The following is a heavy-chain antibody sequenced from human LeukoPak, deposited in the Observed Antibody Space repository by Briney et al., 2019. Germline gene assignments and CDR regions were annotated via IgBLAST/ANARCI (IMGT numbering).Heavy chain of an antibody. CDR1: GGSISSYY. D-gene: IGHD6-6*01. CDR2: IYYSGST. J-gene: IGHJ4*02. Sequence: SETLSLTCTVSGGSISSYYWSWIRQPPGKGLEWIGYIYYSGSTNYNPSLKSRVTMSVDTSNNQFSLKLSSVTAADTAVYYCARVDPDSSSTLEVFDYWGQGTLVTVSS. CDR3: ARVDPDSSSTLEVFDY. V-gene: IGHV4-59*01.